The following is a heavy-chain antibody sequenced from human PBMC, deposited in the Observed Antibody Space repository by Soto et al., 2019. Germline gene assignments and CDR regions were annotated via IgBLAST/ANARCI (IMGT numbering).Heavy chain of an antibody. D-gene: IGHD3-9*01. J-gene: IGHJ4*02. Sequence: GGSLRLSCAASGFTFSSYGMHWVRQAPGKGLEWVAVIWYDGSNKYYADSVKGRFTISRDNSKNTLYLQMNSLGAEDTAVYYCARDSVDWLLSLDYWGQGTLVTVSS. CDR3: ARDSVDWLLSLDY. CDR2: IWYDGSNK. CDR1: GFTFSSYG. V-gene: IGHV3-33*01.